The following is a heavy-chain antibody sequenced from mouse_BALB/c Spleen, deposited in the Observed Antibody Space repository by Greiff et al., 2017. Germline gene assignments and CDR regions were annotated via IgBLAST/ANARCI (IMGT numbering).Heavy chain of an antibody. CDR2: ISYSGST. Sequence: EVMLVESGPSLVKPSQTLSLTCSVTGDSITSGYWNWIRKFPGNKLEYMGYISYSGSTYYNPSLKSRISITRDTSKNQYYLQLNSVTTEDTATYYCARGGLRRSHFDYWGQGTTLTVSS. V-gene: IGHV3-8*02. D-gene: IGHD2-2*01. CDR1: GDSITSGY. CDR3: ARGGLRRSHFDY. J-gene: IGHJ2*01.